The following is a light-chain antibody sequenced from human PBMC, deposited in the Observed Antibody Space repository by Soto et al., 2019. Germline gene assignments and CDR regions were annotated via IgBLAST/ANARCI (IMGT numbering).Light chain of an antibody. CDR2: NTN. J-gene: IGLJ7*01. Sequence: QAVVTQEPSFSVSPGGTVTLTCGLSSGSVSTSYFPSWYQQTPGQAPRTLIYNTNTRSSGVPDRFSGSILGNKAALTITGAQADDESDYYCLLFISGATWVFGGGTQLTVL. CDR1: SGSVSTSYF. CDR3: LLFISGATWV. V-gene: IGLV8-61*01.